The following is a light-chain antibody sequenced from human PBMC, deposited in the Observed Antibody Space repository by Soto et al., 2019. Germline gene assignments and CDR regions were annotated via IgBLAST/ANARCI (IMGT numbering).Light chain of an antibody. V-gene: IGKV1-8*01. J-gene: IGKJ1*01. CDR2: AAS. CDR3: QQYYSYPVT. CDR1: QGISSY. Sequence: AIRMTQSPSSLSASTGDRVTITCRASQGISSYLAWYQQKPGKAPKLLIYAASTLQSGVPSRFSGSGSGTDFTLTISCLHSEDFETYYCQQYYSYPVTFGQGTRVDIK.